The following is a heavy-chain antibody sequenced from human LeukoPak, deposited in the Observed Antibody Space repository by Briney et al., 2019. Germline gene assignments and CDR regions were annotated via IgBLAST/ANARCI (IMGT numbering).Heavy chain of an antibody. CDR3: ASNYGNSKTDY. D-gene: IGHD4-23*01. Sequence: PGGSLRLSCAASGFTFSSYGMHWVRQAPGKGLEWVAFIRYDGSNKYYADSVKGRFTISRDNSKNTLYLQMNSLRAEDTAVYYCASNYGNSKTDYWGQGTLVTVSS. CDR1: GFTFSSYG. CDR2: IRYDGSNK. V-gene: IGHV3-30*02. J-gene: IGHJ4*02.